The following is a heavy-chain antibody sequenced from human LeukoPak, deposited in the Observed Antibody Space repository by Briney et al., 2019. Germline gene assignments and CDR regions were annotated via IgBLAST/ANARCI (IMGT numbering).Heavy chain of an antibody. V-gene: IGHV1-18*01. CDR1: GYTFTSYG. D-gene: IGHD1-26*01. J-gene: IGHJ1*01. Sequence: ASVKVSCKASGYTFTSYGISSVRQAPGQGLEWMGWISAYNGNTNYAQKLQGRVTMTTDTSTSTAYMELRSLRSDDTAVYYCARDGTERMYSGSYYQHWGQGTLVTVSS. CDR3: ARDGTERMYSGSYYQH. CDR2: ISAYNGNT.